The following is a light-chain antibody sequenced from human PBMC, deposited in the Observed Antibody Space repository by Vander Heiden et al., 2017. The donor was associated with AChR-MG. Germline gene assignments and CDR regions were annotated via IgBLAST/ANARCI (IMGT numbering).Light chain of an antibody. CDR1: SLRSYY. Sequence: SSELTQDPAVSVALAQTVRITCQGDSLRSYYASWYQQKPGQAPVLVIYGKNNRPSGIPDRFSGSSSRNTASLTITGAQAEDEADYYCNSRDSSGNHHVVFGGGTKLTVL. J-gene: IGLJ2*01. CDR3: NSRDSSGNHHVV. CDR2: GKN. V-gene: IGLV3-19*01.